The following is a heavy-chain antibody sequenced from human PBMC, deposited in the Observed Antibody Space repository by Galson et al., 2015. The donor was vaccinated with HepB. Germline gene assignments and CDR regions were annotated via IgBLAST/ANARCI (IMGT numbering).Heavy chain of an antibody. CDR2: IYTSGST. CDR1: GGSISSGSYY. Sequence: TLSLTCTVSGGSISSGSYYWSWIRQPAGKGLEWIGRIYTSGSTNYNPSLKSRVTMSVDTSKNQFSLKLSSVTAADTAVYYCARGEYYDFWSGYSGFPNYWGQGTLVTVSS. CDR3: ARGEYYDFWSGYSGFPNY. V-gene: IGHV4-61*02. J-gene: IGHJ4*02. D-gene: IGHD3-3*01.